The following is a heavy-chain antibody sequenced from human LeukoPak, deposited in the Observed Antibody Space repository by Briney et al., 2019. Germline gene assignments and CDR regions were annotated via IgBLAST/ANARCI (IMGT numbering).Heavy chain of an antibody. V-gene: IGHV3-48*02. CDR1: GFTFSYYS. CDR3: ARPNTRGEFGMDV. CDR2: IRSSGGTI. Sequence: PGGSLRLSCAASGFTFSYYSMNWVRQASGKGLEWISYIRSSGGTIYYADSVKGRFTISRDDAKDSLYLQMNSLRDEDTAVYYCARPNTRGEFGMDVWGQGTTVTASS. D-gene: IGHD2-21*01. J-gene: IGHJ6*02.